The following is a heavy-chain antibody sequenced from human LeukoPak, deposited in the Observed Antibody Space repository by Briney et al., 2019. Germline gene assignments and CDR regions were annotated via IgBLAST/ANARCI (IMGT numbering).Heavy chain of an antibody. CDR2: IYSGGNT. J-gene: IGHJ4*02. V-gene: IGHV3-53*01. CDR3: ANLPRGDY. D-gene: IGHD3-10*01. Sequence: PGGSLRLSCAASGFTVSRNYMSWARQAPGKGLEWVSVIYSGGNTYYADFVKGRFTISRDNSKNTLYLQINSLTAEDTAVYYCANLPRGDYWGLGTLVTVSS. CDR1: GFTVSRNY.